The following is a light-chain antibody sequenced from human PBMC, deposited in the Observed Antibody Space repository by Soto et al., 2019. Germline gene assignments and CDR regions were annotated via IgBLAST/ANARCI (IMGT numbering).Light chain of an antibody. V-gene: IGKV1-39*01. CDR2: SAS. CDR1: QSISNY. CDR3: QQSYSAPFT. Sequence: DIQMTQSPSSLSASVGDRVTITCRASQSISNYLNWYQQKPGKAPKLLIYSASSLQSGVPSRFSGSGSGTGFTLTITSLQPEDFATYYCQQSYSAPFTFGPGTRVDIK. J-gene: IGKJ3*01.